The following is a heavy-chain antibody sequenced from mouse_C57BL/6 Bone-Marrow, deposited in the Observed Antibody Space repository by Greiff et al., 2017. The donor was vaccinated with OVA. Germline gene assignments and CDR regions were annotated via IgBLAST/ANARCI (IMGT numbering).Heavy chain of an antibody. V-gene: IGHV1-54*01. CDR3: ARGDDYWYFDV. CDR2: INPGSGGT. J-gene: IGHJ1*03. Sequence: QVQLQQSGAELVRPGTSVKVSCKASGYAFTNYLIEWVKQRPGQGLEWIGVINPGSGGTNYNEKFKGTATLTADKSSSTAYMQLSSLTSEDSAVYFCARGDDYWYFDVWGTGTTVTVSS. D-gene: IGHD2-3*01. CDR1: GYAFTNYL.